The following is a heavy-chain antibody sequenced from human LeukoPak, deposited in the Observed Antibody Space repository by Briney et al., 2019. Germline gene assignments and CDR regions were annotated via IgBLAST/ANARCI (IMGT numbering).Heavy chain of an antibody. CDR2: ISGSGGST. CDR1: GFTFSSYA. V-gene: IGHV3-23*01. CDR3: AILPMTTVTTSLDY. J-gene: IGHJ4*02. Sequence: GGSLRLSCAASGFTFSSYAMSWVRQAPGKGLEWVSAISGSGGSTYYADSVKGRFTISRDNSKNTLYLQMNSLRAEDTAVYYCAILPMTTVTTSLDYWGQGTLVTVSS. D-gene: IGHD4-11*01.